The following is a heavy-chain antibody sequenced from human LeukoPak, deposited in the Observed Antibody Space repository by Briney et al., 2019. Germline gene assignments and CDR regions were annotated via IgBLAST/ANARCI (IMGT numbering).Heavy chain of an antibody. D-gene: IGHD1-1*01. Sequence: PGGSLRLSCAASGFAFSSYSMNWVRQAPGKGLEWVSFISESSRTIYYADSVKGRFTISRDNAKNSLYPQMNSLRAEDTAIYYCARDWRTGTTFDWGQGTLVTVSS. CDR1: GFAFSSYS. J-gene: IGHJ4*02. V-gene: IGHV3-48*01. CDR3: ARDWRTGTTFD. CDR2: ISESSRTI.